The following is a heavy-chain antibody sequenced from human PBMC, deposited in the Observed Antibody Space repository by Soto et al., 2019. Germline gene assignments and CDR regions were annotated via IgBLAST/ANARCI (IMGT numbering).Heavy chain of an antibody. CDR2: ISSSSSYI. D-gene: IGHD6-19*01. Sequence: PGGSLRLSCAASGFTFSSYSMNWVRQAPGKGLEWVSSISSSSSYIYYADSVKGRFTISRDNAKNSLYLQMNSLRAEDTAVYYCARDSEAVAPPDYYYYYGMDVWGQGTTVTVSS. V-gene: IGHV3-21*01. CDR1: GFTFSSYS. CDR3: ARDSEAVAPPDYYYYYGMDV. J-gene: IGHJ6*02.